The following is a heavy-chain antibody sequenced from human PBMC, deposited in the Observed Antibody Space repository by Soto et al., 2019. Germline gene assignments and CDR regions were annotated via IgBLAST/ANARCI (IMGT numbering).Heavy chain of an antibody. CDR3: ARHIAARYKLHDY. CDR1: GYTLTELS. Sequence: GASVKVSCKVSGYTLTELSMHWVRQAPGKGLEWMGGFDPEDGETIYAQKFQGRVTMTEDTSTDTAYMELRSLRSDDTAVYYCARHIAARYKLHDYWGQGTLVTVSS. D-gene: IGHD6-6*01. V-gene: IGHV1-24*01. CDR2: FDPEDGET. J-gene: IGHJ4*02.